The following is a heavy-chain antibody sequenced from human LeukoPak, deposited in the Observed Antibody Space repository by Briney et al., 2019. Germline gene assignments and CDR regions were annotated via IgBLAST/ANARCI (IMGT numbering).Heavy chain of an antibody. D-gene: IGHD6-13*01. CDR1: GDSISSCGYT. V-gene: IGHV4-30-4*07. Sequence: SSEALSLTCAVSGDSISSCGYTWSWIRQTPGKGLEWFVNIHDSGSTYNNPSLKTRLSISIATSKNQFSLKLNSVSAADTAVYYWARVVAAAGNNWFDPWGQGTLVTVSS. CDR2: IHDSGST. CDR3: ARVVAAAGNNWFDP. J-gene: IGHJ5*02.